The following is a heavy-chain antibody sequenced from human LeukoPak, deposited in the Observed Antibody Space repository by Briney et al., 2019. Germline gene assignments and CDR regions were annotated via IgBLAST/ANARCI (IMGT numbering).Heavy chain of an antibody. CDR2: INQDESEK. Sequence: GGSLRLSCAASGFTFSSYWMSWVRQAPGKGLEWVANINQDESEKYYVDSVKGRFTISRDNAKNSLYLRMNSLGAEDTALYYCARDGFVAAADHWGQGTLVTVSS. CDR1: GFTFSSYW. D-gene: IGHD6-13*01. J-gene: IGHJ4*02. CDR3: ARDGFVAAADH. V-gene: IGHV3-7*01.